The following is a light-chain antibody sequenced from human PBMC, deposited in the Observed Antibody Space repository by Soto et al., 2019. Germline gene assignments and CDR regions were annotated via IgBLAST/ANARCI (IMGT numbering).Light chain of an antibody. J-gene: IGKJ1*01. CDR2: GAS. Sequence: EIVITQSPATLSVSPGERATLSCSSSQSVSSNLAWYQPKPGPAPRLLIYGASTRANGIPVRFSGSGSGTEFTLTISSLQSEDFAFYACQQYNNWPPWTFGQGTKVDIK. V-gene: IGKV3-15*01. CDR3: QQYNNWPPWT. CDR1: QSVSSN.